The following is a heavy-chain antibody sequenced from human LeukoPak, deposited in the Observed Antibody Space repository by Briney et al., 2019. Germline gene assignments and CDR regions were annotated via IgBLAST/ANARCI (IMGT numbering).Heavy chain of an antibody. D-gene: IGHD3-3*01. CDR1: GFTFSSFA. V-gene: IGHV3-30-3*01. CDR3: ARDLPESYDFADAFDI. J-gene: IGHJ3*02. CDR2: LSYDGSNK. Sequence: GGSLRLSCAASGFTFSSFAMHWVRQAPGKGLEWVSVLSYDGSNKYYADSVKGRFTISRDNSKNTLYLQMNSLRAEDTAVYYCARDLPESYDFADAFDIWGQGTMVTVSS.